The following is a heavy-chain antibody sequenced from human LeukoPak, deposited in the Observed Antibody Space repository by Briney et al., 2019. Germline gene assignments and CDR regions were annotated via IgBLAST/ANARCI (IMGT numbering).Heavy chain of an antibody. CDR2: IGTAGDT. CDR3: ACSGNYYYYMDV. Sequence: HTGGALRLSCAASGFTFSSYDMHWVRQLTGKGLEWVSGIGTAGDTYYLGSVKGRFTISRDNAKNSLYLQMNSLRAEDTAVYYCACSGNYYYYMDVWGKGTTVTVSS. J-gene: IGHJ6*03. D-gene: IGHD1-14*01. CDR1: GFTFSSYD. V-gene: IGHV3-13*01.